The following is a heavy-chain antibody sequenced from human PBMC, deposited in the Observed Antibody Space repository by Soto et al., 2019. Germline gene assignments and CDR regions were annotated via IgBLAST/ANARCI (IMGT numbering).Heavy chain of an antibody. V-gene: IGHV1-3*05. Sequence: QVQLVQSGAEEKKPGASVKVSCKASGYTFTSYAMHWVRQAPGQRLEWMGWINAGNGNTKYSQKFQGRVTITRDTSASTAYMELSSLRSEDTAVYYCARARDGSGCYFDYWGQGTLVTVSS. CDR2: INAGNGNT. CDR3: ARARDGSGCYFDY. CDR1: GYTFTSYA. J-gene: IGHJ4*02. D-gene: IGHD6-19*01.